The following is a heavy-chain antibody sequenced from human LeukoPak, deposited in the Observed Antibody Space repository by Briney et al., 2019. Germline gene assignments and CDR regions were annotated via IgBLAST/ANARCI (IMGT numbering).Heavy chain of an antibody. V-gene: IGHV6-1*01. Sequence: SQTLSLTCAISGDSVSSNSAAWNWIRQSPSRGLEWLGRTYYRSKWYNDYAVSVESRIIINPDTTKNQFSLQLNSVTPEDTAVYYCGRQIGYTSSWVDYWGQGTLVTVSS. D-gene: IGHD6-13*01. CDR3: GRQIGYTSSWVDY. CDR1: GDSVSSNSAA. CDR2: TYYRSKWYN. J-gene: IGHJ4*02.